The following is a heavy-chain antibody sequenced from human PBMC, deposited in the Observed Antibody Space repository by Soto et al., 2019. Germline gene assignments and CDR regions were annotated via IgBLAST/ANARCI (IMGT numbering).Heavy chain of an antibody. D-gene: IGHD1-26*01. CDR3: ARDGGWDSGSYYYYYYMDV. Sequence: GGSLGLSCAASGFTFSSYAMHWVRQAPGKGLEWVAVISYDGSNKYYADSVKGRFTISRDNSKNTLYLQMNSLRAEDTAVYYCARDGGWDSGSYYYYYYMDVWGKGTTVTVSS. CDR1: GFTFSSYA. J-gene: IGHJ6*03. V-gene: IGHV3-30*04. CDR2: ISYDGSNK.